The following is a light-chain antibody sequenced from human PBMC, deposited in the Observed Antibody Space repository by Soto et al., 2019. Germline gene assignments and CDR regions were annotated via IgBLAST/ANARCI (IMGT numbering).Light chain of an antibody. CDR3: SSYTSSSTVV. V-gene: IGLV2-14*01. J-gene: IGLJ2*01. CDR2: EVS. CDR1: SSDIGVYKY. Sequence: QSALTQPASVSGSPGQSITISCTGTSSDIGVYKYVSWYQQHPGKAPNLMIYEVSNGPAGVSNRFSGSKSGNTASLTISGLQAEAEADYYCSSYTSSSTVVFGGGTKLTVL.